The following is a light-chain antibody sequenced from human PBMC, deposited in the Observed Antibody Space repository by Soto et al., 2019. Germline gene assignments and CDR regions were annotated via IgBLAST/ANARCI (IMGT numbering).Light chain of an antibody. Sequence: EIVMTQSPSTLSVSPGERATLSCRASQSVSSKLAWYQQKPGQAPRLLIYSASSRATDIPARFSGSGSGTEFTLTISSLQSEDFAVYDCQQYNNLRPCTFGPGTKVEIK. J-gene: IGKJ1*01. V-gene: IGKV3-15*01. CDR1: QSVSSK. CDR2: SAS. CDR3: QQYNNLRPCT.